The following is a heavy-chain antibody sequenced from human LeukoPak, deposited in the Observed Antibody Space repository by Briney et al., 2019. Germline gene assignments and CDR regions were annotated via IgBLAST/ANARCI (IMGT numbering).Heavy chain of an antibody. V-gene: IGHV3-48*01. J-gene: IGHJ4*02. D-gene: IGHD3-3*01. CDR3: ARDPPRGDFWSGAGRYYFDY. Sequence: GGSLRLSCAASGFTLSSYTMNWVRQAPGKGLEWVSYSSWSSSTIYYADSVKGRFTISRDNAKNSLYLQMYSLRAEDTAVYYCARDPPRGDFWSGAGRYYFDYWGQGTLVTVSS. CDR1: GFTLSSYT. CDR2: SSWSSSTI.